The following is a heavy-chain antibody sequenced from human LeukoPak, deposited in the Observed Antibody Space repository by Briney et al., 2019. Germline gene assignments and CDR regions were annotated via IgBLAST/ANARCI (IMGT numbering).Heavy chain of an antibody. CDR2: INPSGGST. J-gene: IGHJ5*02. V-gene: IGHV1-46*01. CDR1: GYTFTSYY. Sequence: ASVKVSCKASGYTFTSYYMHWVRQAPGQGLEWMGIINPSGGSTSYAQKFQGRVTMTRDMSTSTDYMELSSLRSEDTAVYYCARDSVPSDYDILTGYYNVEWFDPWGQGSLVTVSS. CDR3: ARDSVPSDYDILTGYYNVEWFDP. D-gene: IGHD3-9*01.